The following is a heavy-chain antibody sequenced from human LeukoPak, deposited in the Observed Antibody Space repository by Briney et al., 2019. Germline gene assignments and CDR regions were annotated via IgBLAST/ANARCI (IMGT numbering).Heavy chain of an antibody. CDR3: ARDNSVGDNAWWFDP. J-gene: IGHJ5*02. D-gene: IGHD1-26*01. CDR2: INPTGGST. V-gene: IGHV1-46*01. Sequence: ASVKVSCKASGYTFTSYYMHWVRQAPGQALEWMGLINPTGGSTGYAQKFQGRVTMTRDMSTSTDYMELGSLRSEDTAIYYCARDNSVGDNAWWFDPWGQGTLVTVSS. CDR1: GYTFTSYY.